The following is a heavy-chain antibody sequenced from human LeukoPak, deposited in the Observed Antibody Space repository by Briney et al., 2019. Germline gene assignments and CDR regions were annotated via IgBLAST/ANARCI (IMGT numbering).Heavy chain of an antibody. CDR3: AATYGSGYFDY. CDR2: IRESGDST. J-gene: IGHJ4*02. D-gene: IGHD3-10*01. CDR1: GIGFSSYA. V-gene: IGHV3-23*01. Sequence: GGSLRLSCEVSGIGFSSYAMSWVRQAPGKGPEWVSVIRESGDSTAYAASVTGRFTISRDNSKNTLYLQMNSLRAEDTAVYYCAATYGSGYFDYWGQGTLVTVSS.